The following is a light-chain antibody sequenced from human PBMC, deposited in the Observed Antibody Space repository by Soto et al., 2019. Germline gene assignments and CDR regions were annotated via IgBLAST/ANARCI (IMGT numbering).Light chain of an antibody. J-gene: IGKJ1*01. CDR2: GAS. CDR1: QSVSSN. V-gene: IGKV3-15*01. CDR3: QQYHSYSRT. Sequence: ETVMTQSPATLSVSPGEGAALSCRASQSVSSNLVWYQHRPGQAPRLLIYGASTRATDIPARFSGSGSGTEFTLTISSLQPDDIATYYCQQYHSYSRTFGQGTKVDIK.